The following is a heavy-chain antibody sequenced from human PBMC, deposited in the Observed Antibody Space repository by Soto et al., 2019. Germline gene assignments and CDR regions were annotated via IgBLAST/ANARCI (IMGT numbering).Heavy chain of an antibody. CDR1: GFTFSNHA. J-gene: IGHJ4*02. CDR3: ARESSSGRRDRIDY. CDR2: IWYDGTNR. V-gene: IGHV3-33*01. D-gene: IGHD6-19*01. Sequence: PGGSLRLSCVASGFTFSNHAMHWVRQAPGKGLEWVTVIWYDGTNRFYADSVKGRFTISRDISENTVYLQMDSLRSEDTAVYYCARESSSGRRDRIDYWGQGTLVTVSS.